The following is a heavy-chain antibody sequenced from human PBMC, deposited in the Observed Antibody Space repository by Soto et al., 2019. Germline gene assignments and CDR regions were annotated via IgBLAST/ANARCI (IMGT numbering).Heavy chain of an antibody. V-gene: IGHV3-11*05. Sequence: QVQLAESGGGLVKPGGSLRLSCAASGFTFSDYYMNWIRQAPGKGLEWVSYISSSSSYTNYADSVKGRFTISRDNANNLLYLQMNSLRVEDTAVYYCARDRGASGYDRYYYPGMDVWGQGTTVTVSS. CDR1: GFTFSDYY. CDR2: ISSSSSYT. D-gene: IGHD5-12*01. J-gene: IGHJ6*02. CDR3: ARDRGASGYDRYYYPGMDV.